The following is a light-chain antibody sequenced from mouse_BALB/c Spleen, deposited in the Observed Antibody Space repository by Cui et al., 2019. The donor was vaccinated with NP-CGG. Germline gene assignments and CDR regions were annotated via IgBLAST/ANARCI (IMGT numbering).Light chain of an antibody. V-gene: IGLV1*01. CDR1: TGAVTTSNY. CDR3: ALWYSNHWV. Sequence: QAVVTQESALTTSPGETVTLICRSSTGAVTTSNYANWVQEKPGHLFTGLIGGTKNRAPGVPARFSGSLIGDKAALTITGAQTEDEAIYFCALWYSNHWVFGGGTKLTVL. J-gene: IGLJ1*01. CDR2: GTK.